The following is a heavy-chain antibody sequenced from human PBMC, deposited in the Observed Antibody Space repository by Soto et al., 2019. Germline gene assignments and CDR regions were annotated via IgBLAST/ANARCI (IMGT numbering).Heavy chain of an antibody. Sequence: SETLSLTCTVSGGSISSYYWSWIRQPPGKGLEWIGYIYYSGSTNYNPSLKSRVTISVDTSKNQFSLKLSSVTAADTAVYYCARRVVRGVINNRDAFDIWGQGTMVTVS. D-gene: IGHD3-10*01. CDR2: IYYSGST. V-gene: IGHV4-59*08. CDR1: GGSISSYY. J-gene: IGHJ3*02. CDR3: ARRVVRGVINNRDAFDI.